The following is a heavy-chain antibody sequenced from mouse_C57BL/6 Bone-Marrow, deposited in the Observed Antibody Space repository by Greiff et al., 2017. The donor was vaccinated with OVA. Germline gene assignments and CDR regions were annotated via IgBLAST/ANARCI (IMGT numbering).Heavy chain of an antibody. V-gene: IGHV1-59*01. D-gene: IGHD1-1*01. CDR3: ASQYYYGSSYLY. CDR2: IDPSDSYT. Sequence: QVQLQQPGAELVRPGTSVKLSCKASGYTFTSYWMHWVKQRPGQGLEWIGVIDPSDSYTNYNQKFKGKATLTVDTSSSTAYMQLSSLTSEDSAVDYCASQYYYGSSYLYWGQGTTLTVSS. J-gene: IGHJ2*01. CDR1: GYTFTSYW.